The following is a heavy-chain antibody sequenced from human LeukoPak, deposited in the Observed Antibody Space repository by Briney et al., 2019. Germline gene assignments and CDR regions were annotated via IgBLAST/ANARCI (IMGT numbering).Heavy chain of an antibody. Sequence: GASVKVSCKASGYTFTTYGVTGVRQAPGQGLEWMGWISAYNDNTNYAQKLQGRVTMTADTSTSTAYMELRSLRYDDTAVYYCATKGGGYCSGSSCYIYDYWGQGTLVTVSS. CDR3: ATKGGGYCSGSSCYIYDY. V-gene: IGHV1-18*01. J-gene: IGHJ4*02. D-gene: IGHD2-2*02. CDR2: ISAYNDNT. CDR1: GYTFTTYG.